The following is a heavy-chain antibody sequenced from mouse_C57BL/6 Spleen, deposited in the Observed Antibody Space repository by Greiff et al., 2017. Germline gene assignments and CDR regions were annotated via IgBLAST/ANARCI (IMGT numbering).Heavy chain of an antibody. CDR3: TTTTGVEDYWYFDV. D-gene: IGHD1-1*01. CDR2: IDPEDGDT. V-gene: IGHV14-1*01. CDR1: GFNIKDYY. Sequence: EVQLQQSGAELVRPGASVKLSCTASGFNIKDYYMHWVKQRPEQGLEWIGRIDPEDGDTEYAPKFQGKDTMTADTSSNTDYLQLSSLTSEDTAVYYCTTTTGVEDYWYFDVWGTGTTVTVSS. J-gene: IGHJ1*03.